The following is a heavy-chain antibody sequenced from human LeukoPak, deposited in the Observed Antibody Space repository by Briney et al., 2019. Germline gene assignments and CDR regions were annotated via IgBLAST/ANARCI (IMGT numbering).Heavy chain of an antibody. D-gene: IGHD3-10*01. CDR2: ISGSGGST. J-gene: IGHJ4*02. CDR1: GLTFSSYA. CDR3: AKKRFRGVIRYFDY. Sequence: PGGSLRLSCAASGLTFSSYAMSWVRQAPGKGLEWVSAISGSGGSTYYADSVKGRFTISRDNSKNTLYLQMNSLRAEDTAVYYCAKKRFRGVIRYFDYWGQGTLVTVSS. V-gene: IGHV3-23*01.